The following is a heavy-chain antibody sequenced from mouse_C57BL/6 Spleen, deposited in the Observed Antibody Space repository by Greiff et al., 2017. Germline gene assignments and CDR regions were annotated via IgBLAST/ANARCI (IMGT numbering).Heavy chain of an antibody. Sequence: EVQLVESGGALVKPGGSLKLSCAASGFPFSSSGMSWVRQTPDKRLAWVATISSGGSYTYYPDSVKGRFTISRDNAKNTLYLHMSSLKSEDTAMDYCARCLLDAMDYWGQGTSGTVSS. J-gene: IGHJ4*01. V-gene: IGHV5-6*01. CDR1: GFPFSSSG. CDR2: ISSGGSYT. CDR3: ARCLLDAMDY. D-gene: IGHD2-10*01.